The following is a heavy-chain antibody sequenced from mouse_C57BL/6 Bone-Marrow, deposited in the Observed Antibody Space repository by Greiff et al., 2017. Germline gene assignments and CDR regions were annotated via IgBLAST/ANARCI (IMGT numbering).Heavy chain of an antibody. J-gene: IGHJ4*01. V-gene: IGHV1-52*01. D-gene: IGHD1-1*01. CDR1: GYTFTSYW. CDR2: IDPSDSET. Sequence: VQLQQPGAELVRPGSSVKLSCKASGYTFTSYWMHWVKQRPIQGLEWIGNIDPSDSETHYNQKFKDKATLTVDKSSSTAYMQLSSLTSEDSAVYYRAGDGGSSYGAMDYWGQGTSVTVSS. CDR3: AGDGGSSYGAMDY.